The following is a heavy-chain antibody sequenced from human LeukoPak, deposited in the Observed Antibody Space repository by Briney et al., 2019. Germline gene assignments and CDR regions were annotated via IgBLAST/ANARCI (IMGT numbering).Heavy chain of an antibody. CDR3: ARDQAIMVRGLYYFDY. Sequence: ASVKVSCKASRGTFSSYAISWVRQAPGQGLEWMGGIIPIFNTADYAQKFQGRVTITADESTSTAYMELSSLRSEDTAVYYCARDQAIMVRGLYYFDYWGPGTRVTVSS. V-gene: IGHV1-69*01. D-gene: IGHD3-10*01. CDR2: IIPIFNTA. J-gene: IGHJ4*02. CDR1: RGTFSSYA.